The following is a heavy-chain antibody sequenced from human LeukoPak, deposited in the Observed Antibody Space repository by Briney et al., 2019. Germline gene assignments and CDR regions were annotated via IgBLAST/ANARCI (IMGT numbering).Heavy chain of an antibody. D-gene: IGHD2-2*01. V-gene: IGHV4-34*01. J-gene: IGHJ4*02. CDR2: INHSGST. CDR1: GGSFSGYY. Sequence: PSETLSLTCAVYGGSFSGYYWSWIRQPPGKGLEWIGEINHSGSTNYNPSLKGRVTMSVDMSKNQFSLKLRSVTAADTAVYYCARDVVAARGSFDYWGQGTLVTVSS. CDR3: ARDVVAARGSFDY.